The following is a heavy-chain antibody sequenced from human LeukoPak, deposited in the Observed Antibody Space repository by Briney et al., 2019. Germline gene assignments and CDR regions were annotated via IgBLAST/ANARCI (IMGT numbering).Heavy chain of an antibody. J-gene: IGHJ3*01. D-gene: IGHD2-2*03. Sequence: GGSLRLSCAASGFPFSNNDMQWVRQAPGKGLEWISGISGSNGRTYYADSVKGRVTISGDNSKSTLYLQMNSLRAEDTAVYFCAKGGYFAFEFWGQGTLVTVSS. V-gene: IGHV3-23*01. CDR2: ISGSNGRT. CDR3: AKGGYFAFEF. CDR1: GFPFSNND.